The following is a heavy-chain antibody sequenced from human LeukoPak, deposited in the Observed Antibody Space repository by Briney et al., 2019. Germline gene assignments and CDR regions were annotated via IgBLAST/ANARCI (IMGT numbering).Heavy chain of an antibody. V-gene: IGHV4-59*08. CDR3: ARHCGFLTLYYCGLDV. CDR1: GGSISNYY. Sequence: PSETLSLTCTVSGGSISNYYWSWMRQSPGEGLEWIGYVHYSGSTNYNPSLKSRVTVSVDMSQNQFSLKLNSVTAADTAVYFCARHCGFLTLYYCGLDVWGQGTTVTVSS. J-gene: IGHJ6*02. D-gene: IGHD5-12*01. CDR2: VHYSGST.